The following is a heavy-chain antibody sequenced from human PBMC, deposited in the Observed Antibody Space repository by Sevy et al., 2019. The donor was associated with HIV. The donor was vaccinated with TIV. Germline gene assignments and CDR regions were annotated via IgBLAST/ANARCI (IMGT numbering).Heavy chain of an antibody. D-gene: IGHD3-3*01. CDR2: ISSSGSTI. CDR3: ARDGAIDYDFWSGFTDY. CDR1: GFTFSDYY. J-gene: IGHJ4*02. Sequence: GGSLRLSCAASGFTFSDYYMSWIRQAPGKGLEWVSYISSSGSTIYYADSVKGRFTISRDNAKNSLYLRMNSLRAEDTAVYYCARDGAIDYDFWSGFTDYWGQGTLVTVSS. V-gene: IGHV3-11*01.